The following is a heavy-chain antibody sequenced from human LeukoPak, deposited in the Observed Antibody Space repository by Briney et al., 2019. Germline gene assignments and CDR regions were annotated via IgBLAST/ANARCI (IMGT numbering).Heavy chain of an antibody. CDR1: GGSFSGYY. CDR2: INHSGST. Sequence: SETLSLTCAVYGGSFSGYYWSWIRQPPGKGLEWIGEINHSGSTNYNPSLKSRVTISVDTSKNQFSLKLSSVTAADTAVYYCAREGYSGYEPIDYWGQGTLVTVSS. V-gene: IGHV4-34*01. D-gene: IGHD5-12*01. CDR3: AREGYSGYEPIDY. J-gene: IGHJ4*02.